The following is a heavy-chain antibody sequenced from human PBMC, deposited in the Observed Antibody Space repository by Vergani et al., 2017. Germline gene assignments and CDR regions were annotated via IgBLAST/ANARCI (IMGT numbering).Heavy chain of an antibody. Sequence: QLQLQESGPGLVKPSETLSLTCTVSGCSISSSSYYWGWIRQPPGKGLEWIGSIYYSGSTYYNPSLKSRVTISVDTSKNQFSLKLSSVTAADTAVYYCASAYGDFGPWFDPWGQGTLVTVSS. CDR2: IYYSGST. D-gene: IGHD2-21*02. V-gene: IGHV4-39*01. CDR3: ASAYGDFGPWFDP. CDR1: GCSISSSSYY. J-gene: IGHJ5*02.